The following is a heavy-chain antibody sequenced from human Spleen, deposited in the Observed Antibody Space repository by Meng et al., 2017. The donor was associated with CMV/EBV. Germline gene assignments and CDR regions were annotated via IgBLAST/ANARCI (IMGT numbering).Heavy chain of an antibody. V-gene: IGHV4-59*01. CDR2: IYYSGST. CDR1: GGSSSSYY. D-gene: IGHD4-23*01. J-gene: IGHJ4*02. Sequence: SETLSLTCTVSGGSSSSYYWSWIRQPPGKGLEWIGYIYYSGSTNYNPSLKSRVTISVDTSKNQFSLKLSSVTAADTAVYYCAGDYGGNSGLWGQGTLVTVSS. CDR3: AGDYGGNSGL.